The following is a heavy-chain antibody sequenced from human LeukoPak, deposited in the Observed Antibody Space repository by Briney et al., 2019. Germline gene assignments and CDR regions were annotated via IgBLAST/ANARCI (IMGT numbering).Heavy chain of an antibody. CDR2: LSYDGSNK. D-gene: IGHD2-2*01. V-gene: IGHV3-30-3*01. CDR1: GFTFSSYA. Sequence: GGSLRLSCAASGFTFSSYAMHWVRQAPGKGLGWVAVLSYDGSNKYYADSVKGRFTISRDNSKNTLYLQMNSLRAEDTAVYYCARDPAAMDYFDYWGQGTLVTVSS. J-gene: IGHJ4*02. CDR3: ARDPAAMDYFDY.